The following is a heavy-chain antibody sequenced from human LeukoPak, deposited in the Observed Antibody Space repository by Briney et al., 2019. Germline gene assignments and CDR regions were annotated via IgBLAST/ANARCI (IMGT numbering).Heavy chain of an antibody. CDR3: ARDQAAAGFDY. J-gene: IGHJ4*01. V-gene: IGHV1-69*05. CDR2: IIPIFGTA. CDR1: GGTFSSYA. Sequence: ASVKVSCKASGGTFSSYAISWVRQAPGQGLEWMGRIIPIFGTANYAQKFQGRVTITTDESTSTAYMELSSLRSEDTAVYYCARDQAAAGFDYWGHGTLVTVSS. D-gene: IGHD6-13*01.